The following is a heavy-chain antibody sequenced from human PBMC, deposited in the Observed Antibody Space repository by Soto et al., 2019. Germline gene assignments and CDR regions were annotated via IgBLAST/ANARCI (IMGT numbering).Heavy chain of an antibody. CDR1: GLFFSTFA. V-gene: IGHV3-33*01. CDR2: ISSDEKIK. J-gene: IGHJ4*02. CDR3: ARGLRSVLDY. Sequence: QVQLVESGGAVVKPGGSWGLPCVASGLFFSTFAMNWVRQPPGKGLEWVAVISSDEKIKQYADSVRGRFAISRDNSKNTLYLQMTSLRAEDTAIYYCARGLRSVLDYWGQGTLVTVSS. D-gene: IGHD6-6*01.